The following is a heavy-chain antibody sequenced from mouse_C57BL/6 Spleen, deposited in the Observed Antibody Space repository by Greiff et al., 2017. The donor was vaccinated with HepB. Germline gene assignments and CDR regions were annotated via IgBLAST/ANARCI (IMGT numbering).Heavy chain of an antibody. D-gene: IGHD2-13*01. Sequence: EVQLVESGPGLVKPSQSLSLTCSVTGYSITSGYYWNWIRQFPGNKLEWMGYISYDGSNNYNPSLKNRISITRDTSKNQFFLKLNSVTTEDTATYYCARREDYCFFPYAMDYWGRGTSVTVST. J-gene: IGHJ4*01. CDR3: ARREDYCFFPYAMDY. CDR1: GYSITSGYY. V-gene: IGHV3-6*01. CDR2: ISYDGSN.